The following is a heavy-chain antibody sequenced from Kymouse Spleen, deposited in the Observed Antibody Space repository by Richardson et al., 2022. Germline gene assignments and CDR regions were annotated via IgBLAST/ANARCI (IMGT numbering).Heavy chain of an antibody. Sequence: EVQLVESGGGLVQPGRSLRLSCAASGFTFDDYAMHWVRQAPGKGLEWVSGISWNSGSIGYADSVKGRFTISRDNAKNSLYLQMNSLRAEDTALYYCAKDMRITMVRGVPYYYYYGMDVWGQGTTVTVSS. D-gene: IGHD3-10*01. CDR1: GFTFDDYA. CDR2: ISWNSGSI. CDR3: AKDMRITMVRGVPYYYYYGMDV. V-gene: IGHV3-9*01. J-gene: IGHJ6*02.